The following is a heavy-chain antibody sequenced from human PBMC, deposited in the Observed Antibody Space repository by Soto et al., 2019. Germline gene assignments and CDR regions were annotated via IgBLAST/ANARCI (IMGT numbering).Heavy chain of an antibody. D-gene: IGHD5-12*01. Sequence: EVQVVESGGGLVQPGGSLRLSCAASGFTISDHFIDWVRQAPGKGLEWVGRTKNIGNNYATEYAASVKGRFTISRDDSRNSVYLYINRLKSEDTAVYCCARGGNEYRYWGQGTLVTVSS. CDR2: TKNIGNNYAT. CDR3: ARGGNEYRY. J-gene: IGHJ4*02. V-gene: IGHV3-72*01. CDR1: GFTISDHF.